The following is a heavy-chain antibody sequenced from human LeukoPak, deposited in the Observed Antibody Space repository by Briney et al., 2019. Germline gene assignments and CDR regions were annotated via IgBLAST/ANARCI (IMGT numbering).Heavy chain of an antibody. CDR2: ISAYNGNT. D-gene: IGHD2-2*01. Sequence: VASVKVSCKASGYTFTSYGISWVRQAPGQGLEWMGWISAYNGNTNYAQKLQGRVTMTTDTSTSTAYMELRSLRSEDTAVYYCARERVRYCSSTSCRGAKWSTFDYWGQGTLVTVSS. CDR1: GYTFTSYG. V-gene: IGHV1-18*01. J-gene: IGHJ4*02. CDR3: ARERVRYCSSTSCRGAKWSTFDY.